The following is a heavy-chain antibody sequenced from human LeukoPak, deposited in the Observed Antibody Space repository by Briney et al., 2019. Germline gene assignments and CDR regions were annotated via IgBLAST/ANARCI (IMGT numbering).Heavy chain of an antibody. CDR3: ARAVAARRYFDY. CDR2: IFYSGST. CDR1: GGSISSYY. V-gene: IGHV4-59*01. D-gene: IGHD6-19*01. J-gene: IGHJ4*02. Sequence: PSETLSLTCTVSGGSISSYYWSWIRQPPGKGLEWIGYIFYSGSTNYNPSLKSRVTISVDTSKNQFSLKLSSVTAADTAVYYCARAVAARRYFDYWGQGTLVTVSS.